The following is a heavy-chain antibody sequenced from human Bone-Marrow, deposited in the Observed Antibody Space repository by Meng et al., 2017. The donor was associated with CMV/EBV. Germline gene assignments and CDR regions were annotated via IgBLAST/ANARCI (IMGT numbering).Heavy chain of an antibody. Sequence: GGSLRLSCAASGFTFSSYEMNWVRQAPGKGLEWVSYISSSGSTIYYADSVKGRFTISRDNAKNSLYLQMNSLRAEDTAVYYCAREGYSSSWYSGWFDPWGQGTRVTVSS. D-gene: IGHD6-13*01. CDR2: ISSSGSTI. V-gene: IGHV3-48*03. J-gene: IGHJ5*02. CDR3: AREGYSSSWYSGWFDP. CDR1: GFTFSSYE.